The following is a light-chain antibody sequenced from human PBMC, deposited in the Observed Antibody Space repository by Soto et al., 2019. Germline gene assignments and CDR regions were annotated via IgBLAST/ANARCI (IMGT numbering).Light chain of an antibody. V-gene: IGLV2-8*01. Sequence: QSALTQPPSASGSPGQSVTISCSGTSSDVGGYNYVSWYQQHPGRAPKLMIYEVSKRPSGVPDRFSGSKSGNTASLTVSGLQTDDEADYYCRSYEGSNNQVFGTGTKLTVL. CDR2: EVS. CDR3: RSYEGSNNQV. CDR1: SSDVGGYNY. J-gene: IGLJ1*01.